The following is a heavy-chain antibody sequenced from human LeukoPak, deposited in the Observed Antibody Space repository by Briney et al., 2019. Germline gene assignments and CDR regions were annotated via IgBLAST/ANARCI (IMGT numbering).Heavy chain of an antibody. D-gene: IGHD6-19*01. CDR1: GYTFTSYY. CDR3: ARTLPVAYFDL. J-gene: IGHJ2*01. V-gene: IGHV1-46*01. CDR2: INPSGGST. Sequence: ASVKVSCKASGYTFTSYYMHWVRQAPGQGLEWMGIINPSGGSTNYAQKFQGRVTMTRDTSTNTVYMELSSLRSEDTAVYYCARTLPVAYFDLWGRGTLATVSS.